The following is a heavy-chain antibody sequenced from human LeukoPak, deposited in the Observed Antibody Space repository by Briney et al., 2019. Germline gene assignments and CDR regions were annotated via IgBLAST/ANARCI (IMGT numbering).Heavy chain of an antibody. D-gene: IGHD1-26*01. CDR1: GFTFADYA. V-gene: IGHV3-9*03. CDR3: VKDRSYSRNFGFDM. CDR2: ISWTSGRT. J-gene: IGHJ3*02. Sequence: GRSLRLSCVASGFTFADYAMHWVRQGPGMGLEWVSGISWTSGRTDYADSVKGRFTISRDNAKNSLYLQMNTLRPEDMALYYCVKDRSYSRNFGFDMWGQGTIVTVSS.